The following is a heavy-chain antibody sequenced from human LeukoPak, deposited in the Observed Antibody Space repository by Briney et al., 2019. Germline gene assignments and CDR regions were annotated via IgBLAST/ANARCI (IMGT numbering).Heavy chain of an antibody. J-gene: IGHJ4*02. D-gene: IGHD3-22*01. CDR3: ARTLNYYNSGGFFDY. Sequence: SETLSLTCTVSGGSINSYYWSWIRQLPGKGLEWIGYIYDSGSANYNPSLKSRVTISLDTSKNQFSLKLTSVTAADTAVYYCARTLNYYNSGGFFDYWGQGILVTVSS. CDR2: IYDSGSA. V-gene: IGHV4-59*01. CDR1: GGSINSYY.